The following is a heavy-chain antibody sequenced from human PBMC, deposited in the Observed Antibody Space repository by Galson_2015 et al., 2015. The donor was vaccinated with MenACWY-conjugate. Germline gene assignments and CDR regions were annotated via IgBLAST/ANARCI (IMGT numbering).Heavy chain of an antibody. J-gene: IGHJ3*01. V-gene: IGHV3-7*03. CDR2: IKQDGSEK. CDR1: GFPLSGYW. D-gene: IGHD2-2*01. CDR3: ARDHPSSSGPGCDLFEP. Sequence: SLRLSCAASGFPLSGYWMAWVRQAPGKGLEWVANIKQDGSEKYYVDSVKGRFTISRGNAKNSLYLEVNSLRAEDTAVYYCARDHPSSSGPGCDLFEPWDQGTMVTASP.